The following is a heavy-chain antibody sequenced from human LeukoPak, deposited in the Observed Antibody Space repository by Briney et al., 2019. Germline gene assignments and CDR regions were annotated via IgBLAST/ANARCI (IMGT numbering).Heavy chain of an antibody. Sequence: GGSLRLSCAASGFTFSSYSMNWVRQAPGKGLEWVSSISSSSSYKYYADSVKGRFTISRDNAKNSLFLQMDSLRAEDTAVYYCARNDHYSYYMDVWGQGTTVTVSS. CDR2: ISSSSSYK. J-gene: IGHJ6*03. D-gene: IGHD1-1*01. CDR1: GFTFSSYS. CDR3: ARNDHYSYYMDV. V-gene: IGHV3-21*01.